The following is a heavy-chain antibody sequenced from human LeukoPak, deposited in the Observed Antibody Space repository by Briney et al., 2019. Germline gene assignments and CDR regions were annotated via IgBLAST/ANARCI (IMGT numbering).Heavy chain of an antibody. V-gene: IGHV1-69*13. CDR3: ARPYCSGGSCYSAATEFDY. CDR1: GGTFSSYA. J-gene: IGHJ4*02. CDR2: IIPIFGTA. Sequence: SVKVSRKASGGTFSSYAISWVRQAPGQGLEWMGGIIPIFGTANYAQKFQGRVTITADESTSTAYMELSSLRSEDTAVYYCARPYCSGGSCYSAATEFDYWGQGTLVTVSS. D-gene: IGHD2-15*01.